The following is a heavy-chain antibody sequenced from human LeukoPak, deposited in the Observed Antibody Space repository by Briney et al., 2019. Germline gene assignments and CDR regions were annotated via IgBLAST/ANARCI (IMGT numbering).Heavy chain of an antibody. Sequence: ASVNVSCKASGYTFTGYYMHWVRQAPGQGLEWMGWINPNSGGTNYAQKFQGRVTMTRDTSISTAYMELSRLRSDDTAVYYCARSQPYYYYYMDVWGKGTTVTVSS. D-gene: IGHD2-2*01. CDR1: GYTFTGYY. CDR2: INPNSGGT. V-gene: IGHV1-2*02. CDR3: ARSQPYYYYYMDV. J-gene: IGHJ6*03.